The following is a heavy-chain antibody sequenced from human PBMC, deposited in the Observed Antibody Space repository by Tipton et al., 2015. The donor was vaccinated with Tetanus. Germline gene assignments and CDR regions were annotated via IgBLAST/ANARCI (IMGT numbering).Heavy chain of an antibody. Sequence: RSLRLSCAASGFTFSSYAMSWVRQAPGRGLEWVAAITYDGSHQYYADSVKGRFTISRDNSKNTLYLQMNSLRAEDTAVYYCARDPYGDSPNYFDYWGQGTLVTVSS. D-gene: IGHD4-17*01. CDR3: ARDPYGDSPNYFDY. J-gene: IGHJ4*02. V-gene: IGHV3-30*04. CDR2: ITYDGSHQ. CDR1: GFTFSSYA.